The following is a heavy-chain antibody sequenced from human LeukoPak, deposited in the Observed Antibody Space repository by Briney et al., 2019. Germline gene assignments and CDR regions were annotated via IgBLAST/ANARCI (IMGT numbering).Heavy chain of an antibody. CDR1: GYTFTSYD. CDR2: MTPNNGDT. Sequence: ASVKVSCKASGYTFTSYDINWVRQAPGQGLEWMGWMTPNNGDTGSAQKFQGRVTMTRNTSISTAYMELSSLRSEDTAVYYCARRESGLWFGDDYWGQGTLVIVSS. J-gene: IGHJ4*02. CDR3: ARRESGLWFGDDY. D-gene: IGHD3-10*01. V-gene: IGHV1-8*01.